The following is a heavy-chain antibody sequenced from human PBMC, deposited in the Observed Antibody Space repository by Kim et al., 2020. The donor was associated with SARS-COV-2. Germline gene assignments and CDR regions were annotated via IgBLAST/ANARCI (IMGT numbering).Heavy chain of an antibody. V-gene: IGHV1-18*04. CDR2: ISAYNGNT. D-gene: IGHD2-15*01. J-gene: IGHJ4*02. Sequence: ASVKVSCKASGYTFTSYGISWVRQAPGQGLEWMGWISAYNGNTNYAQKLQGRVTMTTDTSTSTAYMELRSLRSDDTAVYYCARVGYCSGGSCYGVDDYWGQGTLVTVSS. CDR1: GYTFTSYG. CDR3: ARVGYCSGGSCYGVDDY.